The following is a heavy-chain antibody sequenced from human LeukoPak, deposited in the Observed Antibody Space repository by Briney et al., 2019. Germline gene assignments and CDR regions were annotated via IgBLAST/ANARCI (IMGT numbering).Heavy chain of an antibody. J-gene: IGHJ4*02. CDR2: ISYDGSNK. CDR1: GFTFSSYG. V-gene: IGHV3-30*18. D-gene: IGHD2-8*02. CDR3: VKDRSWYYFDY. Sequence: PGGSLRLSCAASGFTFSSYGMHWGRQAPGKGLELVAVISYDGSNKNYAESVKGRFNISRDNSKNTRYLQMNSLRAEDTAVYYWVKDRSWYYFDYWGQGTLVTVSS.